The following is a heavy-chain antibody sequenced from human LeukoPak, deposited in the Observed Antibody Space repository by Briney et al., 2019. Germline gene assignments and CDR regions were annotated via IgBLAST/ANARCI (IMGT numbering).Heavy chain of an antibody. CDR1: GFSFSSYW. D-gene: IGHD2-21*01. J-gene: IGHJ5*02. Sequence: GGSLRLSCEGSGFSFSSYWMTWVRQSPGKGPEWVANIKQDESERYTVDSVKGRVTISRDNAKNTLYLQMNSLRAEDTAVYYCARSDWFDPWGQGTLVIVSS. CDR2: IKQDESER. CDR3: ARSDWFDP. V-gene: IGHV3-7*01.